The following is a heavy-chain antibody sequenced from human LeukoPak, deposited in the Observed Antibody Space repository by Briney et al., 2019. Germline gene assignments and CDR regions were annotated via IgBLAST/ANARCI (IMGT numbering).Heavy chain of an antibody. J-gene: IGHJ4*02. CDR1: GYTFTDYY. Sequence: ASVKVSCKVSGYTFTDYYMHWVQQAPGKGLEWMGLVDPEDGETIYAEKFQRRVTITADTSTDTAYMELSSLRSEDTAVYYCATDNAQLLSLRRWGQGTLVTVSS. CDR3: ATDNAQLLSLRR. D-gene: IGHD2-2*01. CDR2: VDPEDGET. V-gene: IGHV1-69-2*01.